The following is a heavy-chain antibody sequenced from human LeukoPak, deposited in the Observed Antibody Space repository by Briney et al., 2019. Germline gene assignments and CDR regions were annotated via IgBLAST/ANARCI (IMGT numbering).Heavy chain of an antibody. V-gene: IGHV3-53*01. D-gene: IGHD3-22*01. Sequence: GGSLRLSCAASGFTVSSNYMSWVRQAPGKGLEWVSVIYSGGSTYYADSVKGRFTISRDNSKNTLYLQMNSLRAEDTAVYYCAKDPADYYDSSGYYYVGDYWGQGTLVTVSS. CDR2: IYSGGST. J-gene: IGHJ4*02. CDR3: AKDPADYYDSSGYYYVGDY. CDR1: GFTVSSNY.